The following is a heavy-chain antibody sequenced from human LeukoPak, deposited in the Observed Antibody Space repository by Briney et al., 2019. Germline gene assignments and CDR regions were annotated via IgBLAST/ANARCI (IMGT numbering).Heavy chain of an antibody. CDR2: INHSGST. CDR3: ASSRRVGKYGDLPH. Sequence: PSETLSLTCAVYGGSFSGYYWSWIRQPPGKGLEWIGEINHSGSTNYNPSLKSRVTISVDTSKNQFSLKLSSVTAADTAVYYCASSRRVGKYGDLPHWGQGTLVTVSS. V-gene: IGHV4-34*01. D-gene: IGHD4-17*01. J-gene: IGHJ4*02. CDR1: GGSFSGYY.